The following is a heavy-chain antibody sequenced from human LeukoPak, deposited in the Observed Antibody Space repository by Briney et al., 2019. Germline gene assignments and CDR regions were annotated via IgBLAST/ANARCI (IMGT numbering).Heavy chain of an antibody. J-gene: IGHJ4*02. D-gene: IGHD1-26*01. V-gene: IGHV3-21*01. CDR1: GFTFSSYS. CDR3: ARDRIVGATILDY. Sequence: HGGSLRLSCAASGFTFSSYSMNWVRQAPGKGLEWVSSISSSSSYIYYADSVKGRFTISRDNAKNSLYLQMNSLRAEDTAVYYCARDRIVGATILDYWGQGTLVTVSS. CDR2: ISSSSSYI.